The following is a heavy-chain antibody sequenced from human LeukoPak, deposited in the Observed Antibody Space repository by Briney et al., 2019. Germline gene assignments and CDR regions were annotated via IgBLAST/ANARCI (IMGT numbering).Heavy chain of an antibody. D-gene: IGHD3-22*01. CDR3: ARAAEGYYYDSSGYLLNFDH. CDR2: IIPIFGTA. CDR1: GGTFSSYV. V-gene: IGHV1-69*13. Sequence: ASVKVSCKASGGTFSSYVISWVRQAPGQGLEWMGGIIPIFGTANYAQKFQGRVTITADESTSTAYMELSSLRSEDTAVYYCARAAEGYYYDSSGYLLNFDHWGQGTLVTVSS. J-gene: IGHJ4*02.